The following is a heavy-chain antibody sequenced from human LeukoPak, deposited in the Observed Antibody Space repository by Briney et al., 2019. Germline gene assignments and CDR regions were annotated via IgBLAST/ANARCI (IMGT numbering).Heavy chain of an antibody. CDR2: ISGSGGST. D-gene: IGHD6-6*01. CDR3: ARGLYSSSP. J-gene: IGHJ4*02. V-gene: IGHV3-23*01. CDR1: GGSISSYY. Sequence: ETLSLTCTVSGGSISSYYWSWVRQAPGKGLEWVSAISGSGGSTYYADSVKGRFTISRDNSKNTLYLQMNSLRFEDAAVYYCARGLYSSSPWGQGTLVTVSS.